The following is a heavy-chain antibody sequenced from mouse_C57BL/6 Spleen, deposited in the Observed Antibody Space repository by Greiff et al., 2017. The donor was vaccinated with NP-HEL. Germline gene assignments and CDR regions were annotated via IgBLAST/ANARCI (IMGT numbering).Heavy chain of an antibody. D-gene: IGHD3-2*02. CDR2: IYPGNSDT. CDR1: GYTFTSYW. CDR3: TRGQAKLYAMDY. Sequence: EVQLQQSGTVLARPGASVKMSCKTSGYTFTSYWMHWVKQRPGQGLEWIGAIYPGNSDTSYNQKFKGKAKLTAVTSASTAYMELSSLTNEDSAVYYCTRGQAKLYAMDYWGQGTSVTVSS. J-gene: IGHJ4*01. V-gene: IGHV1-5*01.